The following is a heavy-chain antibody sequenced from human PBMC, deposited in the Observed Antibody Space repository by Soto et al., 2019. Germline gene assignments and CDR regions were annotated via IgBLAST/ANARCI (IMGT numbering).Heavy chain of an antibody. CDR2: IFGGDAP. CDR1: GFTLSNYG. CDR3: AGGITGSGWSI. Sequence: EGHLLESGGGLVQPGGSLRLSCAASGFTLSNYGMNWVRQAPGKGLEWVSGIFGGDAPTYTDSVKGRFTISSDNSKNTLFLQRNSLRVEDTAIYHCAGGITGSGWSIWGQGTLVAVSS. V-gene: IGHV3-23*01. D-gene: IGHD3-10*01. J-gene: IGHJ4*02.